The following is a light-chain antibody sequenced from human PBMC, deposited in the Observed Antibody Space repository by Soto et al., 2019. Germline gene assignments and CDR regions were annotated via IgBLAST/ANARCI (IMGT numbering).Light chain of an antibody. J-gene: IGKJ5*01. V-gene: IGKV3-11*01. CDR1: QSVSTY. CDR3: QDPKSWAPTIT. CDR2: DAS. Sequence: EIVLTQSPATLSLSPGERATLSCRAIQSVSTYLAWYQQRPGQAPRLLIYDASYRATDIPPPFGGSGSGTGFKLTIRILEPEDFAVYYCQDPKSWAPTITFGQGTRLDSK.